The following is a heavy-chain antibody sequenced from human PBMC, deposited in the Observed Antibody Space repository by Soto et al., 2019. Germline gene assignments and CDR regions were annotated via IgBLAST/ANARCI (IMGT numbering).Heavy chain of an antibody. V-gene: IGHV3-30-3*01. D-gene: IGHD6-13*01. CDR1: GFTFSSYA. J-gene: IGHJ6*02. CDR3: ARDQGSIAAAGSSSRAGYYGMDV. Sequence: RPWGSLRLSCAASGFTFSSYAMHWVRQAPGKGLEWVAVISYDGSNKYYADSVKGRFTISRDNSKNTLYLQMNSLRAEDTAVYYCARDQGSIAAAGSSSRAGYYGMDVWGQGTTVTVSS. CDR2: ISYDGSNK.